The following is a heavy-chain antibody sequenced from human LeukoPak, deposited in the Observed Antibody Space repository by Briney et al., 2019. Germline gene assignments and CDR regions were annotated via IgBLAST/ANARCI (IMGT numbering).Heavy chain of an antibody. J-gene: IGHJ4*02. Sequence: GGSLRLSCAASGFSFSSYAMSWVRQAPGKGLEWVSTTGRDGRTTYYADSVKGRFTISRDNSKSTLYVQMNSLRADDTAVYYCAKDAETAMVYGGQGTLVTVSS. V-gene: IGHV3-23*01. D-gene: IGHD5-18*01. CDR1: GFSFSSYA. CDR2: TGRDGRTT. CDR3: AKDAETAMVY.